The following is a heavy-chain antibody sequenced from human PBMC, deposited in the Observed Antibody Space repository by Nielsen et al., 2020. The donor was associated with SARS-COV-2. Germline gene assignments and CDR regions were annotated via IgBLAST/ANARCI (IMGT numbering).Heavy chain of an antibody. J-gene: IGHJ6*02. CDR3: ARNLFYVLDYYYYYYGMDV. D-gene: IGHD1-1*01. CDR2: INTNTGNP. Sequence: WVRQAPGQGLEWMGWINTNTGNPTYVQGFTGRLVFSLDTSVSTAYLQISSLKAEDTAVYYCARNLFYVLDYYYYYYGMDVWGQGTTVTVSS. V-gene: IGHV7-4-1*02.